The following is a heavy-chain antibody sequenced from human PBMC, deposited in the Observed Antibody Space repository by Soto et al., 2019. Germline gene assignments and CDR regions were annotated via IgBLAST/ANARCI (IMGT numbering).Heavy chain of an antibody. CDR1: GVTVSSNY. D-gene: IGHD1-26*01. CDR3: VRDIERVGATRYFDH. V-gene: IGHV3-53*01. Sequence: GGSLRHSCAASGVTVSSNYMSWVRQAPGKGLEWVSVIYSGGSTYYADSVKGRFTSSRDNAKRTLYLQMESLRVEDTAVYYCVRDIERVGATRYFDHWGQGTRVAVSS. J-gene: IGHJ4*02. CDR2: IYSGGST.